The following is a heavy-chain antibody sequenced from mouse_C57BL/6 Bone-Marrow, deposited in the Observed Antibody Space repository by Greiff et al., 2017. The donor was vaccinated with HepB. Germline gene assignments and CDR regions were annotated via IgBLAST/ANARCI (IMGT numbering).Heavy chain of an antibody. CDR1: GFSFNTYA. V-gene: IGHV10-1*01. CDR3: VRWGGYFDY. J-gene: IGHJ2*01. Sequence: EVQGVESGGGLVQPKGSLKLSCAASGFSFNTYAMNWVRQAPGKGLEWVARIRSKSNNYATYYADSVKDRFTISRDDSESMLYLQMNNLKTEDTAMYYCVRWGGYFDYWGQGTTLTVSS. CDR2: IRSKSNNYAT.